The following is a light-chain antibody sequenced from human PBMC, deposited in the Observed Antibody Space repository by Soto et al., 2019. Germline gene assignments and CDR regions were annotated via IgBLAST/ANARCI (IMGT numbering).Light chain of an antibody. CDR1: QTINNN. CDR3: QQYNNWPQT. V-gene: IGKV3-15*01. J-gene: IGKJ1*01. CDR2: GAS. Sequence: VMTQAPATLSVSPGERATLSWRASQTINNNVAWYQLKDGQVPRLVIYGASTRATDIPARFSGSGSGTEFTLTISSLQSDDFAEYHCQQYNNWPQTFGQGTKVDIK.